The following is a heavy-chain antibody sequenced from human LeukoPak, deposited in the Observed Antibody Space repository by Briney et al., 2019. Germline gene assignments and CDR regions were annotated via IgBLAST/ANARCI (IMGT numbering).Heavy chain of an antibody. J-gene: IGHJ4*02. D-gene: IGHD6-19*01. CDR3: AKDNRRHYTSGPNPDSLH. CDR1: RFTFSTYG. Sequence: GGSLRLSCAASRFTFSTYGMSWVRQAPGKGLEWVSSISGSGGSTNYADSVKGRFTISRDNAKNSLYLQMNSLRVEDTAFYYCAKDNRRHYTSGPNPDSLHWGQGALVTVSS. CDR2: ISGSGGST. V-gene: IGHV3-23*01.